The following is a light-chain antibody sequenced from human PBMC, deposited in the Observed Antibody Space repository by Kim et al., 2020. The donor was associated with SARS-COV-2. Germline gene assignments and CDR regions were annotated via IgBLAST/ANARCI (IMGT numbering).Light chain of an antibody. V-gene: IGKV3-20*01. CDR3: QQYGSSPLT. J-gene: IGKJ4*01. Sequence: EIVLTQSPGTLSLSPGERATLSCRASQSVFSNYLAWYQQKPGQAPRLLIYGASGRATAIPDRFSGSGSGRDFTLTISRLEPEDFAVYYCQQYGSSPLTFGGGTKVDIK. CDR2: GAS. CDR1: QSVFSNY.